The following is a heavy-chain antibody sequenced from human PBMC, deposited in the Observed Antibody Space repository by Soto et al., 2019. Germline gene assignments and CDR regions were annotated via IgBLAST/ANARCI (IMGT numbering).Heavy chain of an antibody. CDR1: GYTFTSYY. D-gene: IGHD2-15*01. J-gene: IGHJ3*02. CDR3: ARVGGYCSGGSCQHDAFDI. CDR2: INPSGGST. V-gene: IGHV1-46*03. Sequence: QVQLVQSGAEVKKPGASVKVSCKASGYTFTSYYMHWVRQAPGQGLEWMGIINPSGGSTSYAQKFQGRVTMTRDTSRGTVYMELSRLRSEDTAVYFCARVGGYCSGGSCQHDAFDIWGQGTMVTVSS.